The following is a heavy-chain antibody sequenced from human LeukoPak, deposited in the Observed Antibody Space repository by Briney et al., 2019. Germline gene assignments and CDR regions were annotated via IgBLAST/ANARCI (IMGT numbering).Heavy chain of an antibody. D-gene: IGHD1-26*01. CDR3: AKDRQLLTGSDY. Sequence: GGSLRLSCAASGFAFSSYAMSWVRQAPGKGLEWVSAISGNGGSTYYADSVKGRFTISRDSSKNTLYLQMNSLRAEDTAVYYCAKDRQLLTGSDYWGQGTLVTVSS. J-gene: IGHJ4*02. V-gene: IGHV3-23*01. CDR2: ISGNGGST. CDR1: GFAFSSYA.